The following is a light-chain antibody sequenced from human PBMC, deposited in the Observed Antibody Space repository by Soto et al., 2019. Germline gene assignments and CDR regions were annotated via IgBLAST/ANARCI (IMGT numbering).Light chain of an antibody. CDR2: XVS. CDR1: SSDVGGYNY. V-gene: IGLV2-14*01. CDR3: SSYTSSTTVV. J-gene: IGLJ2*01. Sequence: QSALTQPASVSGSPGQSITISCTGTSSDVGGYNYVSWYQQHPGKAPKLMIYXVSNRPSGVSNXFSGSKSGNTASLTISGXXXXXXXXXYCSSYTSSTTVVFGGGTKLTVL.